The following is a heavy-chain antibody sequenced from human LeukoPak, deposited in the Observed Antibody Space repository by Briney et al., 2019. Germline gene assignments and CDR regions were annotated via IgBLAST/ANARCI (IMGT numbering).Heavy chain of an antibody. CDR1: GFTFDDYG. CDR3: ARNLRKLYGRGGDYYFYMDV. Sequence: PGGSLRLSCAASGFTFDDYGMSRVRQVPGKGLEWVSGMNWNGSGAVYVDSVKGRFTISRDNAKNPLYLQMNSLKAEDTALFYCARNLRKLYGRGGDYYFYMDVWGKGTTVTVSS. J-gene: IGHJ6*03. D-gene: IGHD4-17*01. V-gene: IGHV3-20*04. CDR2: MNWNGSGA.